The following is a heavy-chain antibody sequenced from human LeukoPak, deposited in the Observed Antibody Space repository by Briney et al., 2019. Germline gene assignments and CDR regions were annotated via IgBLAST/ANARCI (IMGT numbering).Heavy chain of an antibody. CDR1: GYTFTSYG. D-gene: IGHD3-16*02. CDR2: ISAYNGNT. CDR3: ARVYYDYVWGSYRPENFDY. V-gene: IGHV1-18*01. Sequence: GASVKVSCKASGYTFTSYGISWVRQAPGQGLEWMGWISAYNGNTNYAQKLQGRVTMTTDTSTSTAYMELRSLRSDDTAVYYCARVYYDYVWGSYRPENFDYWGQGTLVTVSS. J-gene: IGHJ4*02.